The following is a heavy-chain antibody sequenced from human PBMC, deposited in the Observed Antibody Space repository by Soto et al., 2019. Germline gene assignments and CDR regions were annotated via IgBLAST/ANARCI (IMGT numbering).Heavy chain of an antibody. CDR1: GFTFSSYA. J-gene: IGHJ4*02. Sequence: GGSLRLSCAASGFTFSSYAMHWVRQAPGKGLEWVAVISYDGSNKYYADSVKGRFTISRDNSKNTLYLQMNSLRAEDTAVYYCARGYCSGGSCYSDYWRQGTLVTVSS. CDR3: ARGYCSGGSCYSDY. CDR2: ISYDGSNK. D-gene: IGHD2-15*01. V-gene: IGHV3-30-3*01.